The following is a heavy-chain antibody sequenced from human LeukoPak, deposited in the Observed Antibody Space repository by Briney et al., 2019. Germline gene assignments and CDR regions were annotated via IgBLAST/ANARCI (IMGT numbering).Heavy chain of an antibody. D-gene: IGHD5-18*01. CDR1: GFTFSSYA. Sequence: PGGSLRLSCAASGFTFSSYAMRWVRQAPGKGLERVSGISGSGGSTHYADSVKGRFTISRDNSKNTLYLQMNSLRAEDTAVYYCAKGEGYSCGLQDYWGQGTLVTVSS. CDR3: AKGEGYSCGLQDY. J-gene: IGHJ4*02. CDR2: ISGSGGST. V-gene: IGHV3-23*01.